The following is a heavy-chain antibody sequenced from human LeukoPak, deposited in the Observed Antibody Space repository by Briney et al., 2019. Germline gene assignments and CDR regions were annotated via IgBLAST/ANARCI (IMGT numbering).Heavy chain of an antibody. V-gene: IGHV4-34*01. Sequence: PSETLSLTCAVYGGSFSGYYWSWIRQSPGKGLEWIGEINHGGSTDYNPSLKSRVTISVNMSKNQFSLKLSSVTAADTAVYYCATEPGYCSGGRCYGGWFDPWGRGTLVTVSS. J-gene: IGHJ5*02. CDR3: ATEPGYCSGGRCYGGWFDP. D-gene: IGHD2-15*01. CDR2: INHGGST. CDR1: GGSFSGYY.